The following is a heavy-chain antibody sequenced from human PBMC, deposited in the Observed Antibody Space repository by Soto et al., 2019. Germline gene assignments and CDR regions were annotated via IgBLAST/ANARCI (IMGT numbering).Heavy chain of an antibody. CDR2: IIPIFGTA. V-gene: IGHV1-69*13. CDR1: GGTFSSYA. D-gene: IGHD3-22*01. J-gene: IGHJ4*02. Sequence: SVKVSCKASGGTFSSYAISWVRQAPGQGLEWMGGIIPIFGTANYAQKFQGRVTITADESTSTAYMELSSLRSEDTAVYYCARASPLYYDSSGYSPRYYFDYWGQGTLVTVSS. CDR3: ARASPLYYDSSGYSPRYYFDY.